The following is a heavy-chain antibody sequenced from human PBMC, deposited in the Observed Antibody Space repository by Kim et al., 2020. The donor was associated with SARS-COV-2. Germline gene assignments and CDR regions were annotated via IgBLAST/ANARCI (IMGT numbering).Heavy chain of an antibody. CDR1: GFTFDDYA. CDR3: VRVVSAAGPRALYNYHYFGLDV. J-gene: IGHJ6*02. Sequence: GGSLRLSCAASGFTFDDYAMHWVRQTPGKGLEWVSGITWNSLTIGYADSVKGRFTVSRDNAKNSLYLQMNSLRPEDTAFYYCVRVVSAAGPRALYNYHYFGLDVWGQGTTVTVSS. D-gene: IGHD6-13*01. CDR2: ITWNSLTI. V-gene: IGHV3-9*01.